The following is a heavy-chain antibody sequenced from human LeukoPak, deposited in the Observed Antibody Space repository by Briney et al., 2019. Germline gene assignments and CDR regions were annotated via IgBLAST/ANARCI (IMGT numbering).Heavy chain of an antibody. CDR3: ARDYSSSWYPYYYYYGMDV. J-gene: IGHJ6*02. CDR1: GFTFSTYW. D-gene: IGHD6-13*01. CDR2: ISYDGSNK. Sequence: PGGSLRLSCATSGFTFSTYWMTWVRQAPGKGLEWVAVISYDGSNKYYADSVKGRFTISRDNSKNTLYLQMNSLRAEDTAVYYCARDYSSSWYPYYYYYGMDVWGQGTTVTVSS. V-gene: IGHV3-30-3*01.